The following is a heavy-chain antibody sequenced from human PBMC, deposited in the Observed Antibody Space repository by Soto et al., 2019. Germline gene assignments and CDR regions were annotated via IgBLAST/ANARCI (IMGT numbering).Heavy chain of an antibody. CDR1: GFTFSSYG. V-gene: IGHV3-30*18. Sequence: PGGSLRLSCAASGFTFSSYGMHWVRQAPGKGLEWGAVISYEGRKKNYADTVKGRFTNSRDNSKKTLYLQMNSLRAEDTAVYYCAKDRVMVRGADYYYGMDVWGQGTTVTVSS. J-gene: IGHJ6*02. CDR3: AKDRVMVRGADYYYGMDV. CDR2: ISYEGRKK. D-gene: IGHD3-10*01.